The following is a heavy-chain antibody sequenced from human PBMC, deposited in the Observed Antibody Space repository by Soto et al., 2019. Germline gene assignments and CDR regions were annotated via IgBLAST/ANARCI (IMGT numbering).Heavy chain of an antibody. Sequence: QVQLQQWGAGLLKPSETLSLTCAVYGGSFSGYYWSWIRQPPGKGLEWIGEINHSGSTNYNPSLTSRVTISVDXXKXQSXLKLSSVTAADTAVYYCARTLGYCSSTSCYRWFDPWGQGTLVTVSS. CDR3: ARTLGYCSSTSCYRWFDP. CDR1: GGSFSGYY. V-gene: IGHV4-34*01. CDR2: INHSGST. D-gene: IGHD2-2*02. J-gene: IGHJ5*02.